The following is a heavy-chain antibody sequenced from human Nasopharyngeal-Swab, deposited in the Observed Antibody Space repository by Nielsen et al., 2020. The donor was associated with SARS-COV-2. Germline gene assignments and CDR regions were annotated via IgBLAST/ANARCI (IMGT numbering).Heavy chain of an antibody. CDR3: AREKDFWGGSHYFYMDV. J-gene: IGHJ6*03. Sequence: GGSLRLSCAASGFTFSINWMTWVRQAPGRGLEWVSNMNEDGSEKNYVDSVKGRFTISRDNAKNLLYLQMNSLRAEDTAVYYCAREKDFWGGSHYFYMDVWGKGTTVTVSS. V-gene: IGHV3-7*05. D-gene: IGHD3-3*01. CDR2: MNEDGSEK. CDR1: GFTFSINW.